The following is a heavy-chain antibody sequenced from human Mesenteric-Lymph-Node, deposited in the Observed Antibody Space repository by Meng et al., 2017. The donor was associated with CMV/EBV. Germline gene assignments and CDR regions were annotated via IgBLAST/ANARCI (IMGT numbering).Heavy chain of an antibody. CDR3: AKGHFGVVILIDY. CDR1: GFTVSSNY. V-gene: IGHV3-53*01. CDR2: IYSGGSA. D-gene: IGHD3-3*01. Sequence: GGSLRLSCAASGFTVSSNYMSWVRQAPGKGLEWVSVIYSGGSAYYADSVKGRFTISRDNSKNTLYLQMNSLRAEDTAVYYCAKGHFGVVILIDYWGQGTLVTVSS. J-gene: IGHJ4*02.